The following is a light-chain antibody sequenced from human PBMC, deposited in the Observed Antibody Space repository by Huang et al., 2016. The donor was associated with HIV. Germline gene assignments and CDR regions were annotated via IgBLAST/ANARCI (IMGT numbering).Light chain of an antibody. CDR1: QSVSSY. CDR3: QQHSNWPL. CDR2: DTS. J-gene: IGKJ2*01. Sequence: ELVLTQSPATLSLSPGQRATLSCRASQSVSSYLAWYQQKPGQAPRLISYDTSKRATGVPARFSGSGSGTDVTLTSNRLEPEDFAVYYCQQHSNWPLLGQGTKLEI. V-gene: IGKV3-11*01.